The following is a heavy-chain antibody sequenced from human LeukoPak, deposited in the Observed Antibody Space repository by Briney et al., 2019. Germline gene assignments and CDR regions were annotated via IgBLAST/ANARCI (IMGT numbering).Heavy chain of an antibody. CDR1: GCTLSRHG. CDR3: AKRPGYSSGWYFDY. V-gene: IGHV3-23*01. D-gene: IGHD6-19*01. CDR2: ISGSGGST. Sequence: GGSLRLSSAASGCTLSRHGMNLVRQAPGKLLDWVSAISGSGGSTYYADSVKGRFTISRDNSKNTLYLQMNSLRAEDTAVYYCAKRPGYSSGWYFDYWGQGTLVTVSS. J-gene: IGHJ4*02.